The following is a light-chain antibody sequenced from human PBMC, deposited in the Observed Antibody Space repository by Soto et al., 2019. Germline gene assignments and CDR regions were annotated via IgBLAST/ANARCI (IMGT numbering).Light chain of an antibody. CDR1: QSISSY. V-gene: IGKV1-39*01. Sequence: DIQMTQSPSSLSASVGDRVTITCRASQSISSYLNWYQQKPGKAPKLLIYGASSLQSGVPSRFSGSGSGTHFTLTISSLQPEDFATYYCQHIYSIPITFGQGTRLEIK. CDR2: GAS. CDR3: QHIYSIPIT. J-gene: IGKJ5*01.